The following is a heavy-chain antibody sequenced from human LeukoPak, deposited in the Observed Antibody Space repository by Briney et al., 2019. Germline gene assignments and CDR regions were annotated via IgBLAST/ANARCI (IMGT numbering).Heavy chain of an antibody. D-gene: IGHD3-3*01. CDR2: IYHSGST. J-gene: IGHJ4*02. CDR1: GYSISSGYY. CDR3: ARYYDFWSGYPY. Sequence: MSSETLSLTCTVSGYSISSGYYWGWIRQPPGKGLEWIGSIYHSGSTYYNPSLKSRVTISVDTSKNQFSLKLSSVTAADTAVYYCARYYDFWSGYPYWGQGTLVTVSS. V-gene: IGHV4-38-2*02.